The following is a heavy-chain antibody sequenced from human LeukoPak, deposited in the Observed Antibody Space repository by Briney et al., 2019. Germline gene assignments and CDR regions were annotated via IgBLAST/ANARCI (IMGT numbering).Heavy chain of an antibody. D-gene: IGHD3-3*01. Sequence: GASVKVSCKASGYTFTSYDINWVRQATGQGLEWMGWMNPNSGNTGYAQKFQGRVTMTRNTSISTAYMELSSLRSEDTAVYYCARLVWARYYDFWSGYYNYFDYWGQGTLVTVSS. J-gene: IGHJ4*02. CDR3: ARLVWARYYDFWSGYYNYFDY. V-gene: IGHV1-8*01. CDR2: MNPNSGNT. CDR1: GYTFTSYD.